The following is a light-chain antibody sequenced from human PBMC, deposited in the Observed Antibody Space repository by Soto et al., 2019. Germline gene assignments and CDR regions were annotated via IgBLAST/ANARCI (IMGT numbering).Light chain of an antibody. CDR2: GAS. CDR1: QSVDIN. Sequence: EIVLTQSPATLSVSPGERVTLSCRASQSVDINLAWYQQKPGQAPRLLIYGASTRATDMPGRFSGRGAGAEFTLTISSLQPEDFATYYCQQSASLPPTFGGGTKVDIK. V-gene: IGKV3-15*01. J-gene: IGKJ4*01. CDR3: QQSASLPPT.